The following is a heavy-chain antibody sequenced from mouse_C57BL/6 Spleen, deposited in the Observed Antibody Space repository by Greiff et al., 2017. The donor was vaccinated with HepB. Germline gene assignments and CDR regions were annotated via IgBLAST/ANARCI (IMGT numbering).Heavy chain of an antibody. Sequence: QVQLQQPGAELVKPGASVKLSCKASGYTFTSYWMHWVKQRPGQGLEWIGMIHPNSGSTNYNEKFKSKATLTVAKSASTAYMQLSSLTSEDSAVYYCARDSNYLFAYWGQGTLVTVSA. CDR2: IHPNSGST. CDR1: GYTFTSYW. V-gene: IGHV1-64*01. CDR3: ARDSNYLFAY. J-gene: IGHJ3*01. D-gene: IGHD2-5*01.